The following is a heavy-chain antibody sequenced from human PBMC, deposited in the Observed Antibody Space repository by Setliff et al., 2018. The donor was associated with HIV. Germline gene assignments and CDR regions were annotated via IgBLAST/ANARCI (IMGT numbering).Heavy chain of an antibody. CDR3: AREKNGYFDS. D-gene: IGHD2-8*01. CDR2: IYYSGST. J-gene: IGHJ4*02. CDR1: DSGTYY. Sequence: PSETLSLTCTVSDSGTYYWSWIRQPPGKGLEWIGYIYYSGSTNYNPSLKSRVTISVDTSKNQFSLKLSSVTAADTAVYYCAREKNGYFDSWGQGTLVTVSS. V-gene: IGHV4-61*01.